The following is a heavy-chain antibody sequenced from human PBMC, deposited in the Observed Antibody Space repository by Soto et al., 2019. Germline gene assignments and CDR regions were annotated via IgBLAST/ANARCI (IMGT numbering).Heavy chain of an antibody. CDR3: ATSGGGWYLY. J-gene: IGHJ4*02. Sequence: QVQLVQSGAEVKKPGASVKVSCKASGYTFTSYDINWVRQATGQGLEWMGWLNPNSGNTGFAQKFQGRVTLTMNTSVNTAYIELSSLRSDDTAIYYCATSGGGWYLYWGQGTLVTVSS. CDR2: LNPNSGNT. CDR1: GYTFTSYD. V-gene: IGHV1-8*01. D-gene: IGHD6-19*01.